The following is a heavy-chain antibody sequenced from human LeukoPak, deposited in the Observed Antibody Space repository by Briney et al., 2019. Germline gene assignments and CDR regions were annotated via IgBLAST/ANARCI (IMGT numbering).Heavy chain of an antibody. Sequence: ASVKVSCKASGYDFRKYYISWVRQAPGQGLEWMGWISGYNYKTNYAQKFQGRVSMTTDSSTSTAYMELRSLRSDDSAMYYCARGESDSGWYGVSDYWGQGTLVTVSS. D-gene: IGHD6-19*01. V-gene: IGHV1-18*01. J-gene: IGHJ4*02. CDR2: ISGYNYKT. CDR3: ARGESDSGWYGVSDY. CDR1: GYDFRKYY.